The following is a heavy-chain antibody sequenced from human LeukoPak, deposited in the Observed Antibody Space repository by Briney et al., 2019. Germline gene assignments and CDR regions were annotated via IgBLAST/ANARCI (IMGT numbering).Heavy chain of an antibody. V-gene: IGHV3-23*01. D-gene: IGHD2-15*01. Sequence: GGSLRLSCAASGFTFSSYAMSWVGQAPGKGLEWVSAISGSGDSTYYADSVKGRFTISRDNSKNTLYLQMNSLRAEDTAVYYCARETPPGDIVVVVAASPGDAFDIWGQGTMVTVSS. J-gene: IGHJ3*02. CDR3: ARETPPGDIVVVVAASPGDAFDI. CDR2: ISGSGDST. CDR1: GFTFSSYA.